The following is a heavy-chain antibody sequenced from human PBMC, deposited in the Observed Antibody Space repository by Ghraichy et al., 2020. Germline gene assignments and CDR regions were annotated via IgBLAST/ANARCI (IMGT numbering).Heavy chain of an antibody. V-gene: IGHV3-30*04. CDR2: ISRDGTNK. J-gene: IGHJ5*02. D-gene: IGHD3-10*01. CDR1: GFTFSNYA. Sequence: GGSLRLSCAASGFTFSNYAIHWVRQAPGKGLERVAIISRDGTNKYYADSVKGRFTISRDNSMNTLYLQMNSLRPEDTALYYCARDAYYSSGTYCDLWGQGTLVTVSS. CDR3: ARDAYYSSGTYCDL.